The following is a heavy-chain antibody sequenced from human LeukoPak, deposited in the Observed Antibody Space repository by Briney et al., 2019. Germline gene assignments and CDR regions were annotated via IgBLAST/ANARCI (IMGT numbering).Heavy chain of an antibody. CDR1: GFTFSSYG. J-gene: IGHJ4*02. Sequence: GGSLRLSCAASGFTFSSYGMHWVRQAPGKGLEWVSTISGSGGGTYYADSVKGRFTISRDNSKNTVYLQMNSLRAEDTAVYYCAKWIVGATPHFDYWGQGTLVTVSS. V-gene: IGHV3-23*01. CDR3: AKWIVGATPHFDY. D-gene: IGHD1-26*01. CDR2: ISGSGGGT.